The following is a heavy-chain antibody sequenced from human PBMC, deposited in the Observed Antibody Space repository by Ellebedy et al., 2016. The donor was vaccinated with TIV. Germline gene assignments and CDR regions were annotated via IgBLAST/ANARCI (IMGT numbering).Heavy chain of an antibody. Sequence: LSLTCAVYGGSFSGYYMSWIRQAPGKGLEWVSYISSSGSTIYYADSVKGRFTISRDNAKNSLYLQMNSLRAEDTAVYYCASWSDGSEFDYWGQGTLVTVSS. J-gene: IGHJ4*02. CDR2: ISSSGSTI. CDR1: GGSFSGYY. CDR3: ASWSDGSEFDY. D-gene: IGHD5-24*01. V-gene: IGHV3-11*01.